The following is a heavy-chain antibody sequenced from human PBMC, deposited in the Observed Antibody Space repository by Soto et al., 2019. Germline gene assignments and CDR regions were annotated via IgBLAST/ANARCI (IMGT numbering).Heavy chain of an antibody. CDR2: INPSGGST. CDR1: GYTFTSYY. CDR3: ARGNGDYDYYYYYGMDV. J-gene: IGHJ6*02. V-gene: IGHV1-46*01. D-gene: IGHD4-17*01. Sequence: QVQLVQSGAEVKKPGASVKVSCKASGYTFTSYYMHWVRQAPGQGLEWMGIINPSGGSTSYAQKFQGRVTMTRDTSTSTVYMELSSLRSEDTAVYYCARGNGDYDYYYYYGMDVWGQGTTVTVSS.